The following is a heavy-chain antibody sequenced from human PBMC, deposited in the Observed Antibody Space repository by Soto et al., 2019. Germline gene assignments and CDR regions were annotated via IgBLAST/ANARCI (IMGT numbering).Heavy chain of an antibody. CDR1: GFTFTSSA. J-gene: IGHJ4*02. D-gene: IGHD3-22*01. V-gene: IGHV1-3*01. CDR3: ARDAYYYDSTQAFDY. CDR2: IDVGNGNT. Sequence: ASVKVSCKASGFTFTSSAMQWVRQARGQRLEWMGWIDVGNGNTKYSQKFQERVTITRDTSASTAYMELSSLRSEDTAVYYCARDAYYYDSTQAFDYWGQGTLVTVSS.